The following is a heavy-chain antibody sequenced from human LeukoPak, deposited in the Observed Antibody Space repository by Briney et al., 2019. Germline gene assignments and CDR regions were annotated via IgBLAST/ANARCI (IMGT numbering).Heavy chain of an antibody. V-gene: IGHV3-7*01. CDR3: ARDRGYSTFDY. J-gene: IGHJ4*02. D-gene: IGHD4-23*01. CDR1: AFTFSNYW. Sequence: GGSLRLSCAASAFTFSNYWMSWVRQAPGKGLEWVTNIKEDGSEINYVDSVKGRFTISRDNAKNSLYLQMNSLRVDDTAVYYCARDRGYSTFDYWGQGTLVTVSS. CDR2: IKEDGSEI.